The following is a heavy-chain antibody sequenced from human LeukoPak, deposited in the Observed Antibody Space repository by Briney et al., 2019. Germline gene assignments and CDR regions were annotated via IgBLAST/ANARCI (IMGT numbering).Heavy chain of an antibody. CDR1: GGSIRSYY. Sequence: PSETLSLTCTVSGGSIRSYYWSWIRQPPGKGLEWIGYIYYSGSTNYNPSLKSRVSISVDTSKNQFSLKLSSVTAADTAVYYCARQVGLYYFDYWGQGTLVTVSS. CDR3: ARQVGLYYFDY. D-gene: IGHD1-26*01. CDR2: IYYSGST. V-gene: IGHV4-59*13. J-gene: IGHJ4*02.